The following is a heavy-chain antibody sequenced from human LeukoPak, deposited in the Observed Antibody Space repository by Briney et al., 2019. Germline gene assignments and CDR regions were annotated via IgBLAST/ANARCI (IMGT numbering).Heavy chain of an antibody. Sequence: GGSLRLSCAASGFTFDDYAMHWVRQAPGKGLEWVSGISWSSGNIGYADSVKGRFTISRDNAKNSLYLQMNSLRAEDTALYYCAKAPRSTVTTSYFGYWGQGTLVTVSS. CDR3: AKAPRSTVTTSYFGY. V-gene: IGHV3-9*01. CDR1: GFTFDDYA. D-gene: IGHD4-17*01. J-gene: IGHJ4*02. CDR2: ISWSSGNI.